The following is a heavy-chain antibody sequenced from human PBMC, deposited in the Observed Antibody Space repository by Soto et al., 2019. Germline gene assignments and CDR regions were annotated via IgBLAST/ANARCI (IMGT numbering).Heavy chain of an antibody. CDR1: GGSMNTYY. D-gene: IGHD3-22*01. V-gene: IGHV4-59*08. CDR2: IYYSGST. Sequence: SETLSLTCTVSGGSMNTYYWGWFRQPPGKGLEWVGYIYYSGSTTYSPSLKSRVTISVDTSKNQFSLKLNSVTAADTAVYYCARLGAYYQAFHQWGQGSLVTVSS. J-gene: IGHJ4*02. CDR3: ARLGAYYQAFHQ.